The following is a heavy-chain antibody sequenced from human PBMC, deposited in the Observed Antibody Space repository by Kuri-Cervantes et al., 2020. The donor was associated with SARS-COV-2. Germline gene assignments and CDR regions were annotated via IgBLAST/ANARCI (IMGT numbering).Heavy chain of an antibody. Sequence: GGSLRLSCAASGFTFSSYSMNWVRQAPGKGLEWVSYISSSSSTIYYADSVKGRFTISRDNAKNSLYLQMNSLRAEDTAVYYCARVAARLYYYYMDVWGKGTTVTASS. D-gene: IGHD6-6*01. CDR1: GFTFSSYS. CDR2: ISSSSSTI. V-gene: IGHV3-48*01. CDR3: ARVAARLYYYYMDV. J-gene: IGHJ6*03.